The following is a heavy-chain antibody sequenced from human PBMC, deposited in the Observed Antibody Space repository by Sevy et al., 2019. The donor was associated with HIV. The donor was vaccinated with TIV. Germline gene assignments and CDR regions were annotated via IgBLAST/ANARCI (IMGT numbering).Heavy chain of an antibody. CDR1: GFTFSSYS. J-gene: IGHJ4*02. V-gene: IGHV3-21*01. CDR2: ISSSSSYI. Sequence: GGSLRLSCAASGFTFSSYSMNWVRRAPGKGLEWVSSISSSSSYIYYADSVKGRFTISRDNAKNSLYLQMNSLRAEDTAVYYCARDLPLVGPRDYFDYWGQGTLVTVSS. D-gene: IGHD1-26*01. CDR3: ARDLPLVGPRDYFDY.